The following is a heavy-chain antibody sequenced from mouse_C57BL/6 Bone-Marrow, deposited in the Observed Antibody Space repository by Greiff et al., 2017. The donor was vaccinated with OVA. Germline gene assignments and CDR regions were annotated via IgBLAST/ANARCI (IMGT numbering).Heavy chain of an antibody. CDR2: IHPNSGST. D-gene: IGHD2-1*01. J-gene: IGHJ3*01. Sequence: QVQLQQSGAELVKPGASVKLSCKASGYTFTSYWMHWVKQRPGQGLEWIGMIHPNSGSTKYNEKFKGKATLTADKSSSTDYIQLSCMTSEDCAVYGCARGGIYYGPWCAYWGQGTLVTVSA. CDR3: ARGGIYYGPWCAY. V-gene: IGHV1-64*01. CDR1: GYTFTSYW.